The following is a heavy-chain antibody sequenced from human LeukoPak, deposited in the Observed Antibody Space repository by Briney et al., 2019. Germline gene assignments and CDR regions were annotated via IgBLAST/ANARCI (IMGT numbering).Heavy chain of an antibody. Sequence: EASVKVSRKASGYTFTGYYIHWVRQAPGQGLEWMGWINPNTGGTNNAQKFQGRVTMTRDTSISTAYVELSRLRSDDTAMYYCARELADYSNYNYYYYMDVWGKGTTVTVSS. J-gene: IGHJ6*03. CDR3: ARELADYSNYNYYYYMDV. V-gene: IGHV1-2*02. CDR2: INPNTGGT. CDR1: GYTFTGYY. D-gene: IGHD4-11*01.